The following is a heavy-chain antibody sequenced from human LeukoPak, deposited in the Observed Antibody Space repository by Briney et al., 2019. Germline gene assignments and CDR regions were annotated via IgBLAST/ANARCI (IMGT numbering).Heavy chain of an antibody. D-gene: IGHD3-3*01. V-gene: IGHV1-2*02. Sequence: ASVKVSCXTSGYTFTDHFMNWVRQAREQGLEWMAWIKPKSGATAYAQKFQGRVTMTRDTAINTAYLEVSGLTPDDTAVYYCARVREWEEISGAIPDYFDYWGQGTLITVSS. CDR1: GYTFTDHF. CDR3: ARVREWEEISGAIPDYFDY. J-gene: IGHJ4*02. CDR2: IKPKSGAT.